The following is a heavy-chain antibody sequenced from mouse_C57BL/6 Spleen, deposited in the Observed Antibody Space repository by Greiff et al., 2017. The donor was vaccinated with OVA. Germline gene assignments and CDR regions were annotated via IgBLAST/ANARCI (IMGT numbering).Heavy chain of an antibody. CDR2: INPNNGGT. J-gene: IGHJ4*01. Sequence: EVQLQQSGPELVKPGASVKMSCKASGYTFTDYNMHWVKQSHGKSLEWIGYINPNNGGTSYNQKFKGQATLTVNKSSSTAYMELRSLTSEDSAVYYCAREENYDYSYYYAMDYWGQGTSVTVSS. CDR3: AREENYDYSYYYAMDY. V-gene: IGHV1-22*01. CDR1: GYTFTDYN. D-gene: IGHD2-4*01.